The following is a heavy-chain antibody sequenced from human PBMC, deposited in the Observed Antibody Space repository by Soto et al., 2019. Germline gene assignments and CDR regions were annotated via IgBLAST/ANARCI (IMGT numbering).Heavy chain of an antibody. V-gene: IGHV4-30-4*01. CDR3: ARDKAGGRWFDP. Sequence: SETLSLTCTVSGGSISSGDYYWSWTRQPPGKGLEWIGYIYYSGSTYYNPSLKSRVTISVDTSKNQFSLKLSSVTAADTAVYYCARDKAGGRWFDPWGQGTLVTVSS. CDR2: IYYSGST. CDR1: GGSISSGDYY. J-gene: IGHJ5*02. D-gene: IGHD6-19*01.